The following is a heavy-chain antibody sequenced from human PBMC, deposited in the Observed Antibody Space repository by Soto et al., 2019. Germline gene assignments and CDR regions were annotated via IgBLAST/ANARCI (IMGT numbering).Heavy chain of an antibody. V-gene: IGHV3-74*01. CDR2: TNEDGSTI. J-gene: IGHJ4*02. CDR1: GFTFSSYW. Sequence: PGGSLRLSCAASGFTFSSYWMHWVRQAPGKGLVWVSRTNEDGSTINYADSVKGRFTISRDNAKNTLYLEMNSLRAEDTAVYYCTRDIGGRGGYWGQGTLVTVSS. CDR3: TRDIGGRGGY. D-gene: IGHD3-16*01.